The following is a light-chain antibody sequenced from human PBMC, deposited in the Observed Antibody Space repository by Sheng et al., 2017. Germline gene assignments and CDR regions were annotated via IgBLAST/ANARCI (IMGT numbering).Light chain of an antibody. V-gene: IGKV3-15*01. J-gene: IGKJ4*01. CDR2: GAS. Sequence: EIVMTQFPAALSLSPGERATLSCRASEAIDNNLAWFQQKPGQAPRLLIHGASTRATDVPARFSGSGSGTEFTLTITSLQSEDFAVYYCQQYNNWPLTFGGGTKVEIK. CDR1: EAIDNN. CDR3: QQYNNWPLT.